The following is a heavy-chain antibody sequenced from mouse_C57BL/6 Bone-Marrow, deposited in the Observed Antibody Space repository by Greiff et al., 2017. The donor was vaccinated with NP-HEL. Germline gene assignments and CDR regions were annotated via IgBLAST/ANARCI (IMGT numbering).Heavy chain of an antibody. J-gene: IGHJ3*01. Sequence: EVQLQESGPGLVKPSQSLSLTCSVSGYYITSGYYWNWIRQLPGNKLEWMGYISYDGSNNYNSSLKNRISINRDPSKNQFFLKLNSVTTEYTATYYCARGGSDDYDGPRFDYWCQGTLVTVSA. CDR3: ARGGSDDYDGPRFDY. V-gene: IGHV3-6*01. CDR1: GYYITSGYY. D-gene: IGHD2-4*01. CDR2: ISYDGSN.